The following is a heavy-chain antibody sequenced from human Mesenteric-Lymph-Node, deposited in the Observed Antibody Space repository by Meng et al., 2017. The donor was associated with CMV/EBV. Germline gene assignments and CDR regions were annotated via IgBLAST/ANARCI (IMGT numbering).Heavy chain of an antibody. Sequence: SGGSVGTGGSCWTWIRQHPGRGLEWIGYIYYNGATDYNPSLKSRVSMSVDTSKNQFSLKLTSVTAADTAVYYCAKTGFNGGAENFQHWGQGTLVTVSS. V-gene: IGHV4-31*02. CDR2: IYYNGAT. D-gene: IGHD4-23*01. CDR1: GGSVGTGGSC. J-gene: IGHJ1*01. CDR3: AKTGFNGGAENFQH.